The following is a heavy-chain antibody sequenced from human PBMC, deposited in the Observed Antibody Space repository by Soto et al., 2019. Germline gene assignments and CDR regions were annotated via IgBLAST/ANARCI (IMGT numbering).Heavy chain of an antibody. CDR2: IYYSGST. Sequence: QVQLQESGPGLVKPSQTLSLTCTVSGGSISSGGYYWSWIRQHPGKGLEWIGYIYYSGSTYYNPSLKSRVXXXXDTXXXXXXXXXXSXTAADTAVYYCARDDVQGPHSFDPWGQGTLVTVSS. V-gene: IGHV4-31*03. CDR3: ARDDVQGPHSFDP. CDR1: GGSISSGGYY. J-gene: IGHJ5*02. D-gene: IGHD1-1*01.